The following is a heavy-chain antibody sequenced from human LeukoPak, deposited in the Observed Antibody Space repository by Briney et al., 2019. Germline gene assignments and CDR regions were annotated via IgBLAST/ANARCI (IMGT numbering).Heavy chain of an antibody. CDR2: FYFSGST. D-gene: IGHD5-18*01. J-gene: IGHJ3*01. CDR3: ARAEYSYGLGRDAFDV. V-gene: IGHV4-39*07. Sequence: PSETLSLTCTVSGGSINSSNYYWGWIRQPPGKGLEWIGSFYFSGSTYYNPSLKSRVTISVDTSKNQFSVKLSSVTAADTAVYYCARAEYSYGLGRDAFDVWGQGTMVTVSS. CDR1: GGSINSSNYY.